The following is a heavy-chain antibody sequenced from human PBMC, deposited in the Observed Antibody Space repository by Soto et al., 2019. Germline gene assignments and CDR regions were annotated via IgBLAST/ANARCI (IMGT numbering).Heavy chain of an antibody. CDR3: AKVWYSSSSAPPVFDY. D-gene: IGHD6-6*01. CDR1: GFTFSSYA. Sequence: PWGSLRLSCAASGFTFSSYAMSGVRQAPGKGLEWVSAISGSGGSTYYADSVKGRFTISRDNSKNTLYLQMNSLRAEDTAVYYCAKVWYSSSSAPPVFDYWGQGTLVTVSS. J-gene: IGHJ4*02. CDR2: ISGSGGST. V-gene: IGHV3-23*01.